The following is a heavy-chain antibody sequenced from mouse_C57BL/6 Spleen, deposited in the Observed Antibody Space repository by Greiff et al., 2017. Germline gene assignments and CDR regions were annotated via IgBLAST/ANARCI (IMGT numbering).Heavy chain of an antibody. J-gene: IGHJ1*03. V-gene: IGHV3-6*01. CDR1: GYSITSGYY. CDR2: ISYGGSN. CDR3: ARDSSYEYFDV. D-gene: IGHD1-1*01. Sequence: EVQLQQSGPGLVKPSQSLSLTCSVTGYSITSGYYWNWIRQFPGNKLEWMGYISYGGSNNYNPSLKNRISITRDTSKNQFFLKLNSVTTEDTATYYCARDSSYEYFDVWGTGTTVTVSS.